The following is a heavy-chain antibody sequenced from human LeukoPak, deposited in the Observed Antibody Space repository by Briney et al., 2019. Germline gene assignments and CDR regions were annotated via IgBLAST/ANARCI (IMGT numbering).Heavy chain of an antibody. V-gene: IGHV4-34*01. CDR1: GGSFSGYY. Sequence: PSETLSLTCTVYGGSFSGYYWTWIRQPPGKGLEWIGEFDYSGSTNYNPSLKSRVTISVDTSKNQFSLNLTSVTAADTAVYYCAAKARDFDYWGQGTLVTVSA. J-gene: IGHJ4*02. CDR3: AAKARDFDY. CDR2: FDYSGST.